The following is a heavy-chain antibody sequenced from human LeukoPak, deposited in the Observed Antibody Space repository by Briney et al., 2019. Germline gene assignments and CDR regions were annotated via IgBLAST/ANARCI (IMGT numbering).Heavy chain of an antibody. CDR1: GGSISSYY. Sequence: SETLSLTCTVSGGSISSYYWSWIRQPPGKGLEWIGYIYYRGSTNYNPSLKSRVTISVDTSKNQFSLKLSSVTAADTAVYYCAGGYRRSSSFAYWGQGTLVTVSS. CDR3: AGGYRRSSSFAY. CDR2: IYYRGST. D-gene: IGHD6-6*01. J-gene: IGHJ4*02. V-gene: IGHV4-59*08.